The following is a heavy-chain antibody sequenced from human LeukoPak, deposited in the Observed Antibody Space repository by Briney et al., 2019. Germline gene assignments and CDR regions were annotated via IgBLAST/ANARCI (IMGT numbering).Heavy chain of an antibody. CDR1: SGSFSGYY. J-gene: IGHJ6*04. CDR2: INHSGST. D-gene: IGHD2-2*01. Sequence: SETLSLNCAVYSGSFSGYYWSWIRQPPGKGLEWIGEINHSGSTNYNPSLKSRVTISVHTTNNQYSLKLSSVPDADTVVYYCARHINGGVVPATWPPRTYGMDVWGKGTTVTVSS. CDR3: ARHINGGVVPATWPPRTYGMDV. V-gene: IGHV4-34*01.